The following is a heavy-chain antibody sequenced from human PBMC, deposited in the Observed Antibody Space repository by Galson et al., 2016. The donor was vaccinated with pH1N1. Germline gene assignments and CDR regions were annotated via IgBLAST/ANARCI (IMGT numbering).Heavy chain of an antibody. CDR1: GDSINNYY. Sequence: ETLSLTCSVSGDSINNYYWTWIQQPPGKGLEWIGYIYYTGTTKYNPSLKSRVTISVDMSKNQFSLKLNSATAADTAMYYCARVLSSYRSLIDYWGQGTLVTVSS. D-gene: IGHD6-13*01. CDR3: ARVLSSYRSLIDY. J-gene: IGHJ4*01. V-gene: IGHV4-59*01. CDR2: IYYTGTT.